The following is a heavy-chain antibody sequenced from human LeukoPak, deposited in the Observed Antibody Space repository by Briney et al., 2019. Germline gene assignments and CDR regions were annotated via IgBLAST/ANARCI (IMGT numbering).Heavy chain of an antibody. CDR2: TYYRSKWYN. D-gene: IGHD2-2*01. J-gene: IGHJ4*02. CDR1: GDSVSSNSAA. Sequence: SQTLSLTCAISGDSVSSNSAAWNWIRQSPSRGLEWLGRTYYRSKWYNDYAVSVKSRITINPDTSKNQFSLQLNSVTPEDTAVYYCARNRYCSSTSYYSGFDYWGQGTLVTVSS. V-gene: IGHV6-1*01. CDR3: ARNRYCSSTSYYSGFDY.